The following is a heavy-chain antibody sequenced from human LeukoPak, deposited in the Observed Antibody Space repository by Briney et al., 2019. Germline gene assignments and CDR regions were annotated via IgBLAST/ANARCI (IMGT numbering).Heavy chain of an antibody. V-gene: IGHV1-8*01. D-gene: IGHD2-2*01. CDR2: MNPNSGNT. J-gene: IGHJ4*02. CDR3: ASSRGYCSSTSCPFDY. Sequence: ASVTVSCKAFGYTFTSYDINWVRQATGQGLEWMGWMNPNSGNTGYAQKFQGRVTMTRNTSISTAYMELSSLRSEDTAVYYCASSRGYCSSTSCPFDYWGQGTLVTVSS. CDR1: GYTFTSYD.